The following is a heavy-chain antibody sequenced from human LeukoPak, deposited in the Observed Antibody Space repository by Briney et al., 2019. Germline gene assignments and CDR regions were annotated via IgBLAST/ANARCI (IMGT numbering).Heavy chain of an antibody. Sequence: GGSLRLSCAASGFTFSSYSMNWVRQAPGKGLEWVSYISSSSSTIYYADSVKGRFTISRDNAKNSLYLQMNSLRAEDTAVYYCARPRRKTYYYDSSGYQTGAFDIWGQGTMVTVSS. D-gene: IGHD3-22*01. CDR3: ARPRRKTYYYDSSGYQTGAFDI. CDR2: ISSSSSTI. V-gene: IGHV3-48*04. J-gene: IGHJ3*02. CDR1: GFTFSSYS.